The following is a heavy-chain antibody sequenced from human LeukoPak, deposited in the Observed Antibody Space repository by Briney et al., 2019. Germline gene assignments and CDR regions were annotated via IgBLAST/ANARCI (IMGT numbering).Heavy chain of an antibody. CDR3: AKSSSSGRYYDYGMDV. Sequence: GGSLRLSCAASGFTVSSNYMSWVRQAPGKGLEWVSVIYSGGSTYYADSVRGRFTISRDNSKNSLYLQMNSLKAEDTAVYYCAKSSSSGRYYDYGMDVWGQGTTVTVSS. D-gene: IGHD6-6*01. V-gene: IGHV3-53*01. CDR1: GFTVSSNY. CDR2: IYSGGST. J-gene: IGHJ6*02.